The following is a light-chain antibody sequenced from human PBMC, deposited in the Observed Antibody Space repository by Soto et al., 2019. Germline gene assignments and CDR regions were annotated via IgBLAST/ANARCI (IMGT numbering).Light chain of an antibody. J-gene: IGKJ1*01. CDR2: KAS. CDR1: QSISNW. V-gene: IGKV1-5*03. Sequence: DIQMTQSPSTLSASVGDRVSITCRASQSISNWLAWYQQTPGKAPKLLIYKASNLESGVPSRFSGSQSGTEFTLTISSLQPDDFATYFCQQYNDYSPRTFGQGTKVEIK. CDR3: QQYNDYSPRT.